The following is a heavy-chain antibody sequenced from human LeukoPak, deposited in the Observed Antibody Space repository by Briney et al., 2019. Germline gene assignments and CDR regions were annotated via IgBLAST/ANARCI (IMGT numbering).Heavy chain of an antibody. CDR2: ISGSGGST. CDR3: AKDRIIGSGWYYFDY. D-gene: IGHD6-19*01. J-gene: IGHJ4*02. Sequence: GGSLRLSCAASGFTFSSYAMSWVRQAPGKGLEWVSAISGSGGSTYCADSVKGRFTISRDNSKNTLYLQMNSLRAEDTAVYYCAKDRIIGSGWYYFDYWGQGTLVTVSS. V-gene: IGHV3-23*01. CDR1: GFTFSSYA.